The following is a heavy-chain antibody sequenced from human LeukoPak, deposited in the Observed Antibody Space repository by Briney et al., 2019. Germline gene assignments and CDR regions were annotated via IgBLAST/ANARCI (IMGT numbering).Heavy chain of an antibody. CDR2: ISYDGSNK. D-gene: IGHD3-9*01. V-gene: IGHV3-30*18. J-gene: IGHJ4*02. Sequence: PGGSLRLSCAASGFTFSSYGMHWARQAPGKGLEWVAVISYDGSNKYYADSVKGRFTISRDNSKNTLYLQMNSLRAEDTAVYYCAKDKRYSPAGGNDYWGQGTLVTVSS. CDR1: GFTFSSYG. CDR3: AKDKRYSPAGGNDY.